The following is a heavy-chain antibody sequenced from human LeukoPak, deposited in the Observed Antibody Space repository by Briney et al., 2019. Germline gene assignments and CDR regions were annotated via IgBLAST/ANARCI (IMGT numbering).Heavy chain of an antibody. J-gene: IGHJ4*02. CDR2: INRDGSST. Sequence: GGSLRLSCAASGFTFSSYWMHWVRHAPGEGLEWVSRINRDGSSTSYTDSVKGRFTISRDNAKNTLYLQMKSLSAEDTGVYFCAREDTESDYWGQGALVTVSS. V-gene: IGHV3-74*01. CDR1: GFTFSSYW. CDR3: AREDTESDY. D-gene: IGHD5-18*01.